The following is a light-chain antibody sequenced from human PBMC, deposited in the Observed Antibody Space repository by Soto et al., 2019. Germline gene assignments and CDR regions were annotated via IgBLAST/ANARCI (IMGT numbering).Light chain of an antibody. V-gene: IGKV3-15*01. J-gene: IGKJ2*01. CDR1: QSVSSN. CDR3: QQYNNCSRT. Sequence: EIVMTQSPATLSVSPGERATLSCRASQSVSSNLAWYQQKPGQAPRLLIYGASTRATGIPARFSGSGSGTDFTLTVSSLQSEDFAVYYWQQYNNCSRTFGQGTKLEIK. CDR2: GAS.